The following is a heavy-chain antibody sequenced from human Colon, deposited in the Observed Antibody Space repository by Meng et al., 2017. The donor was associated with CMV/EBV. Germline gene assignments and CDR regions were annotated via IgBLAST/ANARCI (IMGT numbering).Heavy chain of an antibody. V-gene: IGHV3-23*01. CDR3: AKDDTETTVLLWFGEFPPHFDY. CDR2: ISGSGGST. CDR1: A. D-gene: IGHD3-10*01. J-gene: IGHJ4*02. Sequence: AMSWVRQAPGKGLEWVSAISGSGGSTYYADSVKGRFTISRDNSKNTLYLQMNSLRTEDTAVYYCAKDDTETTVLLWFGEFPPHFDYWGQGTLVTVSS.